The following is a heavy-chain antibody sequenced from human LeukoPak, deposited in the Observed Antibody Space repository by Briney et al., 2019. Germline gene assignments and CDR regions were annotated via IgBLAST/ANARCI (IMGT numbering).Heavy chain of an antibody. CDR1: GYTFTSYY. CDR3: ARDGSGWLQDD. D-gene: IGHD5-12*01. J-gene: IGHJ4*02. Sequence: ASVKVSCKASGYTFTSYYIHWVRQAPGQGLEWMGIINPSGGSTSYAQKFQGRVTMTRDTSTSTVYMELSSLRSEDTAVYYCARDGSGWLQDDWGQGTLVTVSS. CDR2: INPSGGST. V-gene: IGHV1-46*01.